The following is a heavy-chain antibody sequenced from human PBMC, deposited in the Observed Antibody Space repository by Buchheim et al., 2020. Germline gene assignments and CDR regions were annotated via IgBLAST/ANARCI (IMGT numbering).Heavy chain of an antibody. Sequence: QVQLQESGPGLVKPSETLSLTCTVSGGSISSYYWSWIRQPPGKGLEWIGYIYYSGSTNYNPSLKSRVTISVDTSKNQFSLKLSSVTAADTAVYYCARDEGVRGVVFGTWGQGTL. CDR3: ARDEGVRGVVFGT. J-gene: IGHJ5*02. V-gene: IGHV4-59*01. D-gene: IGHD3-10*01. CDR1: GGSISSYY. CDR2: IYYSGST.